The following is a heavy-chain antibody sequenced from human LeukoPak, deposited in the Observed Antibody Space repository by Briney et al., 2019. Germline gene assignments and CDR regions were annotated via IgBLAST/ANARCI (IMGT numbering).Heavy chain of an antibody. CDR2: IKQDGSEK. D-gene: IGHD3-10*01. CDR1: GFTFNSYW. Sequence: GGSLRLSCAASGFTFNSYWMTWVRQAPGKGLEWVASIKQDGSEKYYVDSVKGRFTISRDNAKNSLYLQMNSLRAEDTAVYYCARGGKYGSGRFEYWGQGTLVTVSS. CDR3: ARGGKYGSGRFEY. J-gene: IGHJ4*02. V-gene: IGHV3-7*01.